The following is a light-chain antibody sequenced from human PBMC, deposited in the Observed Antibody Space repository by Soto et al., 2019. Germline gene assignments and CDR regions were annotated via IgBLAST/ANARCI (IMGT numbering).Light chain of an antibody. CDR3: CSYAGSYTSWV. CDR1: SSY. V-gene: IGLV2-11*01. Sequence: QSALTQPRSVSGSPGQSVTISCTGTSSYVSWYQQHPGKAPKPIIYEGTKRPSGVPDRFSGAKSGNTASLTISGLQAEDEEDYYCCSYAGSYTSWVFGGGTKLTVL. CDR2: EGT. J-gene: IGLJ3*02.